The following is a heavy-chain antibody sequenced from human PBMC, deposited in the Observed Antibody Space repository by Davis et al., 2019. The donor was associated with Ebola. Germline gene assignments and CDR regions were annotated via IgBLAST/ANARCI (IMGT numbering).Heavy chain of an antibody. CDR1: GGSTSSHY. V-gene: IGHV4-59*11. CDR2: IYYSGNT. Sequence: PSETLSLTCTVSGGSTSSHYWTWIRQPPGKGLEWIGYIYYSGNTNYNPSLKSRVTISVDTSKNQFSLKLMSVTAADTAMYYCARDRYGYNSWGFDLWGRGTLITVSS. J-gene: IGHJ2*01. CDR3: ARDRYGYNSWGFDL. D-gene: IGHD5-24*01.